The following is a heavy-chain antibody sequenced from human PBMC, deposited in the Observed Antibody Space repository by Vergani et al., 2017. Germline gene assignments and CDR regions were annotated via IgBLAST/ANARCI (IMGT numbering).Heavy chain of an antibody. CDR1: GFTFSSYS. D-gene: IGHD3-3*01. CDR2: ISSSSSYI. Sequence: EVQLVESGGGLVKPGGSLRLSCAASGFTFSSYSMNWVRQAPGKGLEWVSSISSSSSYIYYADSVKGRFTISRDNAKNSLYLQMNSLRAEDTAVYYCARDGTHYDFWSGLYPPVGYYGMDVWGQGTTVTVSS. V-gene: IGHV3-21*01. CDR3: ARDGTHYDFWSGLYPPVGYYGMDV. J-gene: IGHJ6*02.